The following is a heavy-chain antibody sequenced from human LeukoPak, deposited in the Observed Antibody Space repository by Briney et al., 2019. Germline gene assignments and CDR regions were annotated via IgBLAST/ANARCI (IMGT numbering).Heavy chain of an antibody. CDR1: GFTFSSYW. J-gene: IGHJ6*03. D-gene: IGHD4-23*01. Sequence: GGSLRLSCAASGFTFSSYWMSWVRQAPGKGLEWVANIKQDGSEKYYVDSVKGRFTISRDNAKNSLYLQMNSLRAEDTAVYYCAGSGGLRWYPYYYYYMDVWGKGTTVTVSS. CDR2: IKQDGSEK. V-gene: IGHV3-7*01. CDR3: AGSGGLRWYPYYYYYMDV.